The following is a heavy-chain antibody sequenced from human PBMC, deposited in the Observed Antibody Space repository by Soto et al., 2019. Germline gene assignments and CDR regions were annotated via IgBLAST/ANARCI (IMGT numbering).Heavy chain of an antibody. Sequence: GASVKVSCKASGYTFTSYDINWGRQATGQGLEWMGWMNPNSGNTGYAQKFQGRVTMTRNTSISTAYMELSSLRSEDTAVYYCARCLANITVTTAINYYSHIDVWRKGT. D-gene: IGHD4-4*01. V-gene: IGHV1-8*01. CDR1: GYTFTSYD. CDR3: ARCLANITVTTAINYYSHIDV. J-gene: IGHJ6*03. CDR2: MNPNSGNT.